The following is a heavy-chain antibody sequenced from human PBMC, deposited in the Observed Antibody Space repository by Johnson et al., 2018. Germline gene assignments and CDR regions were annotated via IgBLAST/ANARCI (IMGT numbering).Heavy chain of an antibody. Sequence: VQLVESGGGLAQPGGSLRLSCAVSGFTVSDNYMTWVRRAPGKGLEWVSVIFVGDTAYYTESVKGRFTITRDYSQNTVSLQMKRLRPEAPALCYCARGYITGFDAFDIWGQGTMVAVS. CDR2: IFVGDTA. V-gene: IGHV3-66*02. J-gene: IGHJ3*02. CDR1: GFTVSDNY. CDR3: ARGYITGFDAFDI. D-gene: IGHD6-19*01.